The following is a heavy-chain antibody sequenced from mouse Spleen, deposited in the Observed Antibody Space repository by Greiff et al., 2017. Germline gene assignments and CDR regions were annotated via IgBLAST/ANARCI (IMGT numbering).Heavy chain of an antibody. J-gene: IGHJ4*01. CDR1: GFTFSSYA. V-gene: IGHV5-4*01. Sequence: EVQLVESGGGLVKPGGSLKLSCAASGFTFSSYAMSWVRQTPEKRLEWVATISDGSSYTYYPDNVKGRFTISRDNAKNNLYLQMSHLKSEDTAMYYCASLTGTSYAMDYWGQGTSVTVSS. CDR3: ASLTGTSYAMDY. D-gene: IGHD4-1*01. CDR2: ISDGSSYT.